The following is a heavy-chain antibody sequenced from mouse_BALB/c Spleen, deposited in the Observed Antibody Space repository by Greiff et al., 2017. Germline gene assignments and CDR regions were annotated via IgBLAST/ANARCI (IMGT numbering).Heavy chain of an antibody. V-gene: IGHV5-4*02. CDR3: ARDGDLYYAMDY. CDR2: ISDGGSYT. Sequence: EVKLVESGGGLVKPGGSLKLSCAASGFTFSDYYMYWVRQTPEKRLEWVATISDGGSYTYYPDSVKGRFTISRDNAKNNLYLQMSSLKSEDTAMYYCARDGDLYYAMDYWGQGTSVTVSS. CDR1: GFTFSDYY. J-gene: IGHJ4*01.